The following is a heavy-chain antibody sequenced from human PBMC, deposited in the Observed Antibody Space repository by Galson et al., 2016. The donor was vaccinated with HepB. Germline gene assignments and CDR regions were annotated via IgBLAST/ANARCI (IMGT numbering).Heavy chain of an antibody. V-gene: IGHV3-23*01. Sequence: SLRLSCAGSANVWMTQASMSWVRQAPGKGLEWVSAISGSGVRTYYADSVKGRFTISRDNSKKTLYLQMNSLRADDTAVYYCAKDLGAGWGYYFDYWGQGTLVTVSS. CDR3: AKDLGAGWGYYFDY. CDR1: ANVWMTQA. D-gene: IGHD3-16*01. CDR2: ISGSGVRT. J-gene: IGHJ4*02.